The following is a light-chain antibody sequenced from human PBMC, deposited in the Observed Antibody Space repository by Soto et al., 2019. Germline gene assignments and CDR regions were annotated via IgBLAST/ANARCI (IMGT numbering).Light chain of an antibody. CDR1: SRDVVGYNY. Sequence: QSVLTQPASVSGSPGQSITISCTGTSRDVVGYNYVSWYQQHPGKAPKFMIYDVSNRPSGVSNRFSGSKSGNTASLTISGLQAEDEADYYCCSYTTSNTRQIVFGTGTKVTVL. V-gene: IGLV2-14*01. CDR3: CSYTTSNTRQIV. J-gene: IGLJ1*01. CDR2: DVS.